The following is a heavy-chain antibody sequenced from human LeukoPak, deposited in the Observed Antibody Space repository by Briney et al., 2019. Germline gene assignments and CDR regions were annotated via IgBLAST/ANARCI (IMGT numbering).Heavy chain of an antibody. CDR3: ARAGCSSTSCQDYYYYYMDV. CDR2: IYYSGST. CDR1: GGSISSGDYY. V-gene: IGHV4-30-4*08. Sequence: SETLSLTCTVSGGSISSGDYYWSWIRQPPGKGLEWIGYIYYSGSTYYNPSPKSRVTISVDTSKNQFSLKLSSVTAADTAVYYCARAGCSSTSCQDYYYYYMDVWGKGTTVTVSS. J-gene: IGHJ6*03. D-gene: IGHD2-2*01.